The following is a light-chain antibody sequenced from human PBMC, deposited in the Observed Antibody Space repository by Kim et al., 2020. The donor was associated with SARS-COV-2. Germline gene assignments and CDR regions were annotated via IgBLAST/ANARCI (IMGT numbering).Light chain of an antibody. J-gene: IGLJ1*01. V-gene: IGLV3-1*01. CDR2: QDD. Sequence: SYELTQPPSVSVSPGQTASITCSGDELGDKYTCWYQQKPGQSPVLVIYQDDKRPSGIPERFSGSNSGNAATLTISGTQAMEEADYYCQAWDSSTVVFGTGTKVTVL. CDR1: ELGDKY. CDR3: QAWDSSTVV.